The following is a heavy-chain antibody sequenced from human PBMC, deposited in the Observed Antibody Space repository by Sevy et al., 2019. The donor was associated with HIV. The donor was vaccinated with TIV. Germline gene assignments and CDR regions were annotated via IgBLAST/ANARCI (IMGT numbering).Heavy chain of an antibody. D-gene: IGHD5-12*01. V-gene: IGHV3-7*01. CDR3: ARDGRFVSGYGSSYFDY. Sequence: GGSLRLSCAASGFTFSSYWMSWVRQAPGKGLEWVANIKQDGSEKYYVDSVKGRFTISRDNAKNSLYLQMNSLRAEDTAVYYCARDGRFVSGYGSSYFDYWGQGTLVTVSS. CDR2: IKQDGSEK. J-gene: IGHJ4*02. CDR1: GFTFSSYW.